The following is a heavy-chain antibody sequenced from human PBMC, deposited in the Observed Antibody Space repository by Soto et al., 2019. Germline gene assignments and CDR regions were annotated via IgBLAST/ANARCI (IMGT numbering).Heavy chain of an antibody. Sequence: GGSLRLSCAASGFTFYSYAMSWVRQAPGKGLEWVSTIGSVGGDTYYADSVKGRFTISRDDSKNTLLLQMNSLRAEDTAVYYCAHSIIAVAGYFDYWGQGTLVTVSS. D-gene: IGHD6-19*01. CDR3: AHSIIAVAGYFDY. J-gene: IGHJ4*02. V-gene: IGHV3-23*01. CDR1: GFTFYSYA. CDR2: IGSVGGDT.